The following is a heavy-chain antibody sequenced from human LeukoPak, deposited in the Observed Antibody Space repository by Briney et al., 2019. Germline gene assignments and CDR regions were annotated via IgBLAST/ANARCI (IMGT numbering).Heavy chain of an antibody. CDR3: ARTSRHFYGSGTNSTPWPAGMDV. V-gene: IGHV4-59*01. D-gene: IGHD3-10*01. Sequence: SGTLSLTCTVSGGSMSGFFWTWIRQPPGRALEWIGSIYYSGSSTKYNPSLKSRVTISVDTSKSQFSLNLNSATAADTAVYYCARTSRHFYGSGTNSTPWPAGMDVWGQGTTVTVSS. J-gene: IGHJ6*02. CDR1: GGSMSGFF. CDR2: IYYSGSST.